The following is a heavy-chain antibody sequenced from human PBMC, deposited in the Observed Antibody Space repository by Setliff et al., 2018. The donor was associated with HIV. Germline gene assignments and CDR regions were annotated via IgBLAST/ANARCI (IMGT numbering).Heavy chain of an antibody. CDR3: ARGWGYSYALN. D-gene: IGHD5-18*01. CDR2: ISSGST. CDR1: GGSISSSSYY. Sequence: SETLSLTCTVSGGSISSSSYYWGWIRQPPGKGLEWIGNISSGSTNYNPSLKSRVTISVDTSKNQFSLKLSSVTAADTAVYYCARGWGYSYALNWGQGTLVTVSS. J-gene: IGHJ1*01. V-gene: IGHV4-39*01.